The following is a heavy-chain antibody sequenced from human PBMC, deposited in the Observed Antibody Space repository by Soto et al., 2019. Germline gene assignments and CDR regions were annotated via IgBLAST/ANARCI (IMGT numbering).Heavy chain of an antibody. CDR2: ISYDGSNK. Sequence: GGSLRLSCAASGFTFSSYGMHWVRQAPGKGLEWVAVISYDGSNKYYADSVKGRFTISRDNSKNTLYLQMNSLRAEDTAVYYCAKEGNGYDQISSGFDYWGQGTLVTVSS. D-gene: IGHD5-12*01. CDR1: GFTFSSYG. CDR3: AKEGNGYDQISSGFDY. J-gene: IGHJ4*02. V-gene: IGHV3-30*18.